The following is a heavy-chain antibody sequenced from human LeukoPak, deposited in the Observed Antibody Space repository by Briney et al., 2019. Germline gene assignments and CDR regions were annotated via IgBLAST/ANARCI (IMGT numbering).Heavy chain of an antibody. CDR1: GGSISSGDYY. D-gene: IGHD3-3*01. CDR3: ARAIPDFWSGYAFDI. V-gene: IGHV4-30-4*08. Sequence: KPSQTLSLTCTVSGGSISSGDYYWSWIRQPPGKGLEWIGYIYYSGSTYYNPSLKSRVTISVDTSKNQFSLKLSSVTAADTAVYYCARAIPDFWSGYAFDIWGQGTMVTVSS. J-gene: IGHJ3*02. CDR2: IYYSGST.